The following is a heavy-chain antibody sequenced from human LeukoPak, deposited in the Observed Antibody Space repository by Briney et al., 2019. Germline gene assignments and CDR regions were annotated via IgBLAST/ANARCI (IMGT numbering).Heavy chain of an antibody. Sequence: SETLSLPCTVSAGFISSYHSSWIRQPPRKGLVWIGYIYYSGSTNYDPSLKTRVTISVDTSKNQFSLKLSSVTAADTAVYYCASHDYGDHVWFDPWGQGTLVTVSS. CDR3: ASHDYGDHVWFDP. D-gene: IGHD4-17*01. J-gene: IGHJ5*02. CDR1: AGFISSYH. V-gene: IGHV4-59*08. CDR2: IYYSGST.